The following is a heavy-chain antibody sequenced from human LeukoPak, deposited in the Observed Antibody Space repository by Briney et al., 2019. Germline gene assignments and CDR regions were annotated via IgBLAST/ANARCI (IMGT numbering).Heavy chain of an antibody. CDR1: GYTFTGYY. Sequence: ASVKVSCKASGYTFTGYYMHWVRQAPGQGLEWMGWINPNSGGTNYAQRFQGRVTMTRDTSISTAYMELSRLRSDDTAVYYCAREDDVLSGSYEVIDYWGQGTLVTVSS. V-gene: IGHV1-2*02. CDR2: INPNSGGT. J-gene: IGHJ4*02. CDR3: AREDDVLSGSYEVIDY. D-gene: IGHD1-26*01.